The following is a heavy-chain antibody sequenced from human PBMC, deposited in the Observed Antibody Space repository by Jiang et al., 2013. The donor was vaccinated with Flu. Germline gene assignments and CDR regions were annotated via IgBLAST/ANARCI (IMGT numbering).Heavy chain of an antibody. CDR3: ARGSGSGGWYMGNWFDT. J-gene: IGHJ5*02. CDR2: VYTSGGT. V-gene: IGHV4-61*02. D-gene: IGHD6-19*01. Sequence: GSGLVKPSQTLSLTCTVSGGSISSGRYYWSWIRQSAGKGLEWIGRVYTSGGTNYNSSLKSRLTISVDASKNQFSLKLSSVTAADTAVYYCARGSGSGGWYMGNWFDTWGQGTLVTVSS. CDR1: GGSISSGRYY.